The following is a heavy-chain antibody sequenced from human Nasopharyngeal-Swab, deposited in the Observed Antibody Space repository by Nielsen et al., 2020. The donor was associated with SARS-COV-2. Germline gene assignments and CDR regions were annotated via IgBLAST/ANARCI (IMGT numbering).Heavy chain of an antibody. CDR2: TYYRSKWYN. CDR3: ARDRVPQSFLTYYYGSGSYDY. V-gene: IGHV6-1*01. CDR1: GDRVSSNSAA. D-gene: IGHD3-10*01. J-gene: IGHJ4*02. Sequence: SQTPSLTCGISGDRVSSNSAAWNWIRQSPSRGLEWLGRTYYRSKWYNDYAVSVKSRITINPDKSRNLFSLQLNSVTPEDTAVYYCARDRVPQSFLTYYYGSGSYDYWGQGTLVTVSS.